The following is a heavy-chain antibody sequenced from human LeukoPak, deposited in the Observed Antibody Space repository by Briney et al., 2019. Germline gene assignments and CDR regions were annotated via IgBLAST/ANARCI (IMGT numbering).Heavy chain of an antibody. Sequence: GGSLRLSCAASGFTFSSYEMNWVRQAPGKGLEWVSCINTSGSTKYYADSVKGRFTISRDNGRNSLYLQMNSLRAEDTAVYYCASDGPGYSFDYSGHGTLVTVSS. CDR1: GFTFSSYE. D-gene: IGHD5-18*01. CDR2: INTSGSTK. J-gene: IGHJ4*01. CDR3: ASDGPGYSFDY. V-gene: IGHV3-48*03.